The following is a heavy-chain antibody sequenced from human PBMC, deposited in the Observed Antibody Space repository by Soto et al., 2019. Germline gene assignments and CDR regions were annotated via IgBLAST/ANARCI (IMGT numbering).Heavy chain of an antibody. Sequence: QVQLVQSGAEVRKPGSSVKVSCKASGGTFRTYTFSWVRQAPGQGLEWMGRIIPVTGVANYAQNFHDRVTNFAHESTSTAYMQLRSLRYDDTAMYYCATHTLTGVVHWGQGTLVTVPS. D-gene: IGHD2-8*02. J-gene: IGHJ4*02. CDR2: IIPVTGVA. V-gene: IGHV1-69*02. CDR1: GGTFRTYT. CDR3: ATHTLTGVVH.